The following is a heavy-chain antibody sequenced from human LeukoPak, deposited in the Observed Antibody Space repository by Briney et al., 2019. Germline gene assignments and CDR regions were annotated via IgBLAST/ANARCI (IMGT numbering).Heavy chain of an antibody. CDR2: IYYSGST. CDR3: ARAGSYGSGNNNWFDP. D-gene: IGHD3-10*01. J-gene: IGHJ5*02. CDR1: GGSISSGGYY. Sequence: SETLSLTCTVSGGSISSGGYYWSWIRQHPGKGLEWIGYIYYSGSTYYNPSLKSRVTISVDTSKNQFSLKLSSVTAADTAVYYCARAGSYGSGNNNWFDPWGQGTLVTVSS. V-gene: IGHV4-31*03.